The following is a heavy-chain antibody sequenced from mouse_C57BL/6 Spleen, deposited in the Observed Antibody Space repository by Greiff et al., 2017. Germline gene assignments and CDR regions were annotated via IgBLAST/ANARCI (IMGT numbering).Heavy chain of an antibody. J-gene: IGHJ3*01. Sequence: QVQLQQSDAELVKPGASVKISCKVSGYTFTDHTIHWMKQRPEQGLEWIGYIYPRDGSTKYNEKFKGKATVTADKSSSTAYMQLNSLTSEDAAVYFCASYYGSSYPFAYWGQGTLVTVSA. CDR2: IYPRDGST. CDR1: GYTFTDHT. CDR3: ASYYGSSYPFAY. V-gene: IGHV1-78*01. D-gene: IGHD1-1*01.